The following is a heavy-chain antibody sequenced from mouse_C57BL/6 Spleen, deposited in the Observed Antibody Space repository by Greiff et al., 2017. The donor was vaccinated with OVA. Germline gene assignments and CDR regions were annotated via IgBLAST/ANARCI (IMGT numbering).Heavy chain of an antibody. V-gene: IGHV1-81*01. CDR2: IYPRSGNT. Sequence: QVQLQQSGAELARPGASVKLSCKASGYTFTSYGISWVKQRTGQGLEWIGEIYPRSGNTYYNKKFKGKATLTADKSSSTAYMELRSLTSEDSAVYFCAREKSDYYAMDYWGQGTSVTVSS. J-gene: IGHJ4*01. CDR1: GYTFTSYG. CDR3: AREKSDYYAMDY.